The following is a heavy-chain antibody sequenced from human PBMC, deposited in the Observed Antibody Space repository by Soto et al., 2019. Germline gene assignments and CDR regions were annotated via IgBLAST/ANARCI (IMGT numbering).Heavy chain of an antibody. D-gene: IGHD6-19*01. Sequence: QLQLQESGPGMVKPSETLSLTCTVSGGSINSANYYWGWIRQPPGTGLEWIGNVYYRGTTYYNTSLKGRVTSAVATSKNHFSLKLSSVTAADSSVFFCVRHQRYSSGWYIDYWGQGSPVTASS. V-gene: IGHV4-39*01. CDR2: VYYRGTT. CDR3: VRHQRYSSGWYIDY. J-gene: IGHJ4*02. CDR1: GGSINSANYY.